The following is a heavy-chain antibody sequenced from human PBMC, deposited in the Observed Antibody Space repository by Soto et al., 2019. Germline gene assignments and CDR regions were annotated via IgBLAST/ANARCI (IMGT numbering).Heavy chain of an antibody. V-gene: IGHV1-2*02. Sequence: ASVKVSSKASGHTFTGYHMHWVRQAPGQGLEWMGWINPNSGGTNYAQKFQVRVTMTRDTSISTAYMELSRLRSDDTAAYSCAREGGSSSCGFQVGYWHQGPMGIVCS. J-gene: IGHJ4*02. CDR1: GHTFTGYH. D-gene: IGHD6-6*01. CDR3: AREGGSSSCGFQVGY. CDR2: INPNSGGT.